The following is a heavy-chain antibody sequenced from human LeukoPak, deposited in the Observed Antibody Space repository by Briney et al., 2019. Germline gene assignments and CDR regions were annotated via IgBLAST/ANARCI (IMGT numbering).Heavy chain of an antibody. CDR1: GGSISSYY. V-gene: IGHV4-59*12. Sequence: SETLSLTCTVSGGSISSYYWSWIRQPPGKGLEWIGYIYYSGSTNYNPSLKSRVTISVDTSKNQFSLKLSSVTAADTAVYYCAREGNSSGYYYYYYYMDVWGKGTTVAVSS. CDR3: AREGNSSGYYYYYYYMDV. D-gene: IGHD3-22*01. CDR2: IYYSGST. J-gene: IGHJ6*03.